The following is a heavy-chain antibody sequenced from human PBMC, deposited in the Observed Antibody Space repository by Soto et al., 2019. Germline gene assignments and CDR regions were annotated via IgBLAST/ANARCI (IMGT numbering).Heavy chain of an antibody. D-gene: IGHD2-15*01. V-gene: IGHV3-7*03. CDR2: IKQDGSEK. CDR3: ARAVDPAAFDI. J-gene: IGHJ3*02. CDR1: GFTFSSYW. Sequence: WGSLRLSCAASGFTFSSYWISFVRQAPLKWLEWVANIKQDGSEKYYVDSVKGRFTISRDNAKNSLYLQMNSLRAEDTAVYYCARAVDPAAFDIWGQGTMVTVSS.